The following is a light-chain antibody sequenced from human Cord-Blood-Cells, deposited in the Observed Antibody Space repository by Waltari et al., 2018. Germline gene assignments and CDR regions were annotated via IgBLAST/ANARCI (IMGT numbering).Light chain of an antibody. Sequence: QSALTQPPSASGSPGQSVTLPCTGTSSDVGGSNYVSWYQQHPGKAPKLMFYEVSKRPSGVPDRFSGSKSGNTASLTVSGLQAEDEADYYCSSYAGSNNLVFGGGTKLTVL. J-gene: IGLJ2*01. CDR2: EVS. CDR3: SSYAGSNNLV. V-gene: IGLV2-8*01. CDR1: SSDVGGSNY.